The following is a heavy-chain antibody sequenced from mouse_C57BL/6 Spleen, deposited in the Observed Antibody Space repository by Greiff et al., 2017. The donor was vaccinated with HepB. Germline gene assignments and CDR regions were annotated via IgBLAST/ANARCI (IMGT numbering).Heavy chain of an antibody. J-gene: IGHJ3*01. CDR2: IDPSDSET. D-gene: IGHD1-1*01. Sequence: QVQLQQSGAELVRPGSSVKLSCKASGYTFTSYWMHWVKQRPIQGLEWIGNIDPSDSETHYNQKFKDKATLTVDKSSSTAYMQLSSLTSEDSAVYYCARTDYYGSSFAYWGQGTLVTVSA. V-gene: IGHV1-52*01. CDR1: GYTFTSYW. CDR3: ARTDYYGSSFAY.